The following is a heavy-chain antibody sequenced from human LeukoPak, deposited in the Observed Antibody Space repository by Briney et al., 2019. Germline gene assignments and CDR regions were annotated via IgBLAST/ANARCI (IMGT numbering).Heavy chain of an antibody. V-gene: IGHV4-59*01. Sequence: SETLSLTCTVSGGSINNYWNWIRQPPGKGLEWIGYIYYSGSTNYNPSLKSRLTISVDTSKNQFSLKLTSVTAADTAVYYCAREVAAAGTLWFDSWGRGTLVTVSS. CDR1: GGSINNY. J-gene: IGHJ5*01. CDR2: IYYSGST. D-gene: IGHD6-13*01. CDR3: AREVAAAGTLWFDS.